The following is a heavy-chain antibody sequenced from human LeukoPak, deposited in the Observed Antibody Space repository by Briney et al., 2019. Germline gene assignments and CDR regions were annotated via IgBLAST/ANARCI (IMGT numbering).Heavy chain of an antibody. CDR3: AREGGSGREGFWFDY. CDR1: GGTFSSYD. J-gene: IGHJ4*02. V-gene: IGHV1-8*02. Sequence: ASVKVSCKASGGTFSSYDINWVRQATGQGLEWMGWMNPNSGNTGYAQKFQGRVTMTRNTSISTAYMELSSLRSEDTAVYYCAREGGSGREGFWFDYWGQGTLVTVSS. D-gene: IGHD6-19*01. CDR2: MNPNSGNT.